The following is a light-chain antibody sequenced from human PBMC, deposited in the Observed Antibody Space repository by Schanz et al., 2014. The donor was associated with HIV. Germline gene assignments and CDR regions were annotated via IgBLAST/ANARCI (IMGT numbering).Light chain of an antibody. CDR3: QQYYTLSRT. CDR1: QNIGKW. CDR2: QAS. Sequence: DVQMTQSPTTLSASVGDRVTITCRASQNIGKWLTWYQQKPGKAPNLLIYQASSLNIGVPSRFSGSGSGTEFTLTISDLQPDDFATYYCQQYYTLSRTFGPGTKVE. V-gene: IGKV1-5*03. J-gene: IGKJ1*01.